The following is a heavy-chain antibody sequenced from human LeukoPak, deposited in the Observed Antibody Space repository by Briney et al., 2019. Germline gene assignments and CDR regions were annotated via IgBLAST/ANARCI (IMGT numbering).Heavy chain of an antibody. CDR3: VKEGSRAAIPFDC. V-gene: IGHV3-64D*06. CDR1: GFTFSSYA. Sequence: PGGSLRLSCSASGFTFSSYAMHWVRQAPGKGLEYVSAISSNGGSTYYADSVKGRFTISRDNSKNTLYLQMSSLRAEDTAVYYCVKEGSRAAIPFDCWGQGTLVTVSS. J-gene: IGHJ4*02. CDR2: ISSNGGST. D-gene: IGHD2-2*02.